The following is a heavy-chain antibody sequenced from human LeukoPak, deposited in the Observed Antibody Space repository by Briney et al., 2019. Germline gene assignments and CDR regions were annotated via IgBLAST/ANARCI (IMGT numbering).Heavy chain of an antibody. J-gene: IGHJ4*02. CDR1: GYTFTGYY. D-gene: IGHD3-22*01. V-gene: IGHV1-2*02. Sequence: ASVKVSCKSSGYTFTGYYMHWVRHAPGQGLEWMGWINTNSGGTNYAQKFQGRVTMTRDTSISTAYMELSRLRSDDTAVYYCARLGYYDSSGYSPLDYWGQGTLVTVSS. CDR2: INTNSGGT. CDR3: ARLGYYDSSGYSPLDY.